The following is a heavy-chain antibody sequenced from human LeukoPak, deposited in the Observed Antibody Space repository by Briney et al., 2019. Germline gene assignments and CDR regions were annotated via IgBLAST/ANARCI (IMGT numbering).Heavy chain of an antibody. CDR1: GGSISSGGYY. V-gene: IGHV4-30-2*05. CDR3: ARDEEYSSGYKGRRGY. CDR2: IYHSGST. D-gene: IGHD3-22*01. Sequence: SQTPSLTCTVSGGSISSGGYYWSWIRQPPGKGLEWIGYIYHSGSTYYNPSLKSRVTISVDTSKNQFSLKLSSVTAADTAVYYCARDEEYSSGYKGRRGYWGQGTLVTVSS. J-gene: IGHJ4*02.